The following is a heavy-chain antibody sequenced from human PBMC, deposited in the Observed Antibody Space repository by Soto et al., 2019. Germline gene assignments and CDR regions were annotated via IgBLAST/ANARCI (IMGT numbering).Heavy chain of an antibody. CDR3: ASSGYCTSTSLPCGYYYYMDV. J-gene: IGHJ6*03. Sequence: PWGSLRLSCAASGFTFSSYSMNWVRQAPGKGLEWVSYISSSSSTIYYADSVKGRFTISRDNAKNSLYLQMNSLRAEDTAVYYCASSGYCTSTSLPCGYYYYMDVWGKGTTVTVSS. V-gene: IGHV3-48*01. CDR1: GFTFSSYS. CDR2: ISSSSSTI. D-gene: IGHD2-2*01.